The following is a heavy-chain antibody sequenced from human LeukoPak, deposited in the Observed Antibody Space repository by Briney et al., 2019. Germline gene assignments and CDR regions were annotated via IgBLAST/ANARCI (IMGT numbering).Heavy chain of an antibody. Sequence: ASVKVSCKASGGTFSSYAISWVRQAPGQGLEWMGGIIPIFGTANYAQKFQGRVTITADESTSTAYMELSSLGSEDTAVYYCAREGDGYNYWFDPWGQGTLVTVSS. CDR2: IIPIFGTA. D-gene: IGHD5-24*01. J-gene: IGHJ5*02. V-gene: IGHV1-69*13. CDR1: GGTFSSYA. CDR3: AREGDGYNYWFDP.